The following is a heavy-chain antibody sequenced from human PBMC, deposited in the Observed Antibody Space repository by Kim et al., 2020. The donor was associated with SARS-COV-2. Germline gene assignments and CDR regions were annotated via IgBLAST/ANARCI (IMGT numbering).Heavy chain of an antibody. CDR1: GFTFSSYA. CDR2: ISGSGGST. Sequence: GGSLRLSCAASGFTFSSYAMSWVRQAPGKGLEWVSAISGSGGSTYYADSVKGRFTISRDNSKNTLYLQMNSLRAEDTAVYYCAKEKNVLLWFGELLMGGDYWGQGTLVTVSS. D-gene: IGHD3-10*01. J-gene: IGHJ4*02. V-gene: IGHV3-23*01. CDR3: AKEKNVLLWFGELLMGGDY.